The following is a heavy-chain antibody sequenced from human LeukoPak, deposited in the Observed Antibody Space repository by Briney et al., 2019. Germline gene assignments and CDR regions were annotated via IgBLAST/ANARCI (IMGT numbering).Heavy chain of an antibody. CDR2: INSDGSTT. Sequence: GGSLRLSCAASGFTFSSYAMNWVRQAPGKGLVWVSRINSDGSTTSYADSVKGRFTISRDNAKNTLYLQMSSLRVEDTAVYYCARESAMGATTGDYWGQGTLVTVSS. V-gene: IGHV3-74*01. CDR3: ARESAMGATTGDY. D-gene: IGHD1-26*01. J-gene: IGHJ4*02. CDR1: GFTFSSYA.